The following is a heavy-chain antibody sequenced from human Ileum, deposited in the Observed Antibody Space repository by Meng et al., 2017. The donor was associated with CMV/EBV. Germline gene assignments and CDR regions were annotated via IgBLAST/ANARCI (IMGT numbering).Heavy chain of an antibody. Sequence: GESLMISCASSGFTVSDNYMSWARQAPGTGLEWVSLIYGGATTYYADPVKGRFSISRDNSKNTVSLQMNSLRAEDTAVYYCARGFYDSRGYTIYWGQGTLVTVSS. CDR2: IYGGATT. D-gene: IGHD3-22*01. CDR3: ARGFYDSRGYTIY. V-gene: IGHV3-53*01. CDR1: GFTVSDNY. J-gene: IGHJ4*02.